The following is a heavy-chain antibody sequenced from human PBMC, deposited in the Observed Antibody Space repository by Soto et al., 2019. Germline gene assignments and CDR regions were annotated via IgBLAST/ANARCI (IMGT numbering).Heavy chain of an antibody. D-gene: IGHD3-10*01. Sequence: QVQLVESGGGVVQPGKSLRLSCAASGFTFSAYGMHWVRQSPGKGLEWVAVVSHDGSNKYYADSVKGRFTISRDNTKTTYLQMNSLTAEDTAVYYCAKDKYGSGLMTPHHWGQGTQVTVSS. J-gene: IGHJ5*02. CDR3: AKDKYGSGLMTPHH. V-gene: IGHV3-30*18. CDR2: VSHDGSNK. CDR1: GFTFSAYG.